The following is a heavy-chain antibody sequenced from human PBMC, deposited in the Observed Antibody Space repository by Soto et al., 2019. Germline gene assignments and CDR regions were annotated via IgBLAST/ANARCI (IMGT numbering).Heavy chain of an antibody. CDR2: IDYSGSN. D-gene: IGHD6-19*01. CDR1: GGSVSSGSYY. V-gene: IGHV4-61*01. J-gene: IGHJ6*02. Sequence: QVQLQESGPGLVKPSETLSLTCTVSGGSVSSGSYYWSWIRHPPGKGLEWIVYIDYSGSNNYNPYLKRRFTISVDTTKNQFTRKLSSVPAADTAVYYCARGIAGWYQGRYYYGMDVWGQGTTVTVSS. CDR3: ARGIAGWYQGRYYYGMDV.